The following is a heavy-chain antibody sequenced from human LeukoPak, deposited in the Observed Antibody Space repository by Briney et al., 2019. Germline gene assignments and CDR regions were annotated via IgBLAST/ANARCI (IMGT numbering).Heavy chain of an antibody. J-gene: IGHJ5*02. CDR1: GYTFTSYD. V-gene: IGHV1-8*02. Sequence: GASVKVSCKASGYTFTSYDINWVRQASGQGLEWMGWMNPNSGNTGYSQKFQGRVTMTRDMATSTDYMEVNSLRSEDTAVYYCARDNSMGDSAWWFDPWGQGTLVTVSS. CDR3: ARDNSMGDSAWWFDP. CDR2: MNPNSGNT. D-gene: IGHD5-12*01.